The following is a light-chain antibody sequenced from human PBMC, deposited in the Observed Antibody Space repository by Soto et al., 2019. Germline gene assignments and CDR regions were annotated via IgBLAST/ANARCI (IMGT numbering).Light chain of an antibody. CDR1: QSFSSS. V-gene: IGKV1-5*01. CDR2: DAS. J-gene: IGKJ4*01. Sequence: DIQMTQSPSTLSASVGDRVTITCRASQSFSSSLAWYQQRPGKAPELLIYDASSLESGVPSRFSGSGSGTEFTLTISSLQPDDFATYYCQQYETYPLTFGGGTKVEIK. CDR3: QQYETYPLT.